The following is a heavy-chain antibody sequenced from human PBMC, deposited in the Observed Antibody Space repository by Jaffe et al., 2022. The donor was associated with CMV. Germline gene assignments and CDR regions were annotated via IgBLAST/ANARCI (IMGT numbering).Heavy chain of an antibody. CDR1: GFSLSTSGVG. CDR2: IYWDDDK. D-gene: IGHD1-1*01. CDR3: AHSSPRADNWNEPYFDY. J-gene: IGHJ4*02. Sequence: QITLKESGPTLVKPTQTLTLTCTFSGFSLSTSGVGVGWIRQPPGKALEWLALIYWDDDKRYSPSLKSRLTITKDTSKNQVVLTMTNMDPVDTATYYCAHSSPRADNWNEPYFDYWGQGTLVTVSS. V-gene: IGHV2-5*02.